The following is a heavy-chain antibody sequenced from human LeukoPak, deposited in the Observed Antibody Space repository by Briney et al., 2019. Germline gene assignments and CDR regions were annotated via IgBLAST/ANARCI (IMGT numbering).Heavy chain of an antibody. CDR2: FYHSGST. Sequence: PSETLSLTCSVSGGLISLSYYYWGWIRQTPGKGLEWIGSFYHSGSTYYNPSLKSRITISVDTSKNQFSLKLSSVTAADTAVYYCTRRPYCSGGSCYGTGAWFDPWGQGTLVTVSS. V-gene: IGHV4-39*07. J-gene: IGHJ5*02. CDR1: GGLISLSYYY. D-gene: IGHD2-15*01. CDR3: TRRPYCSGGSCYGTGAWFDP.